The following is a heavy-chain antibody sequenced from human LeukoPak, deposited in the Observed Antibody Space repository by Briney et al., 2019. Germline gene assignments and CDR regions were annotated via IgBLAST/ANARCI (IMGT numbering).Heavy chain of an antibody. CDR3: ATDGQQLVQAEYFQH. D-gene: IGHD6-13*01. CDR2: FDPEDGET. CDR1: GYTLTELS. Sequence: GASVKASCKVSGYTLTELSMHWVRQAPGKGLEWMGGFDPEDGETIYAQKFQGRVTMTEDTSTDTAYMELSSLRSEDTAVYYCATDGQQLVQAEYFQHWGQGTLVTVSS. J-gene: IGHJ1*01. V-gene: IGHV1-24*01.